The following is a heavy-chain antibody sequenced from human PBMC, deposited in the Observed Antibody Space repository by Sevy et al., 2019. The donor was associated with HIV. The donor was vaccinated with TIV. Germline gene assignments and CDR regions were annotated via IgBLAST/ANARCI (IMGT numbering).Heavy chain of an antibody. Sequence: GGSLRLSCAASGFTFSSYAMHWVRQAPVKGLEWVAVISYDGSNKYYVDSVKCRLTITRDISKNTQYLQMNSLRAEDTAVYYCARDNLGYCISTSCAAWFARWGQGTLVTVSS. V-gene: IGHV3-30-3*01. CDR2: ISYDGSNK. CDR1: GFTFSSYA. D-gene: IGHD2-2*01. CDR3: ARDNLGYCISTSCAAWFAR. J-gene: IGHJ5*02.